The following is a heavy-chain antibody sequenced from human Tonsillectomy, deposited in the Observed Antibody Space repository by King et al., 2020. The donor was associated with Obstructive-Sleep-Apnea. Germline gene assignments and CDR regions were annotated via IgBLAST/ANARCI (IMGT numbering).Heavy chain of an antibody. J-gene: IGHJ4*02. D-gene: IGHD4-23*01. V-gene: IGHV3-33*01. CDR3: ARDAGYDYGGNSSPFDY. CDR2: IWYDGSNK. CDR1: GFTFSSYG. Sequence: VQLVESGGGVVQPGRSLRLSCAASGFTFSSYGMHWVRQAPGKGREWVAVIWYDGSNKYYADSVKDRFTISRDNSKNTLYLQMNSLRAEDTAVYYCARDAGYDYGGNSSPFDYWGQGTLVTVSS.